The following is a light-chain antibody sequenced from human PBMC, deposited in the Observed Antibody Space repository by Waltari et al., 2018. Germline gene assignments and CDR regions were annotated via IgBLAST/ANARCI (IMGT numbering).Light chain of an antibody. Sequence: EIVLTQSPGTLSLSPGERGTPSCRASQRVRRFLAWYQQKPGQAPRLLLYGSSTRATGIPDRFSGSGSGTDFSLTISRLESEDFEVYYCQKYDRLPATFGQGTKVEIK. J-gene: IGKJ1*01. V-gene: IGKV3-20*01. CDR3: QKYDRLPAT. CDR1: QRVRRF. CDR2: GSS.